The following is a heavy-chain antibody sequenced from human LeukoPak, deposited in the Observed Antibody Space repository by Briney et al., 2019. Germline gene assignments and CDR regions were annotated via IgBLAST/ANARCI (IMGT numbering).Heavy chain of an antibody. J-gene: IGHJ3*02. Sequence: ASVKVSCKTSGYTFTSYGISWLRQAPGQGLEWMGWINAYNGNTNYAQKLQGRVTMTTDTSTSTAYMDLRSLRSDDTAVYYCARVGGGSSGYYQDAFDIWGQGTMVTVSS. CDR2: INAYNGNT. CDR1: GYTFTSYG. D-gene: IGHD3-22*01. CDR3: ARVGGGSSGYYQDAFDI. V-gene: IGHV1-18*01.